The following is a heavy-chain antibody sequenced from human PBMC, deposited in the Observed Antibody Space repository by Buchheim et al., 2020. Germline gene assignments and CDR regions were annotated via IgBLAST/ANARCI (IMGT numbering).Heavy chain of an antibody. V-gene: IGHV3-74*01. CDR2: INSDGSST. J-gene: IGHJ5*02. D-gene: IGHD3-10*01. CDR1: GFTFSSYW. Sequence: EVQLVESGGGLVQPGGSLRLSCAASGFTFSSYWMHWVRQAPGKGLVWVSRINSDGSSTSYADSVKGRFTISRDNAKNTLYLQMNSLRAEDTAVHYCARAHYYGSGRAARGNWFDPWGQGTL. CDR3: ARAHYYGSGRAARGNWFDP.